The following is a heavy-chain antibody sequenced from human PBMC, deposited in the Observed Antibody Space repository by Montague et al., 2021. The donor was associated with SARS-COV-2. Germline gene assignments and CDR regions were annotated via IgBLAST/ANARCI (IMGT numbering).Heavy chain of an antibody. J-gene: IGHJ6*02. CDR1: GDSINNNY. CDR3: ARLTYDISYGVDV. D-gene: IGHD3-22*01. V-gene: IGHV4-59*01. CDR2: IHYCGST. Sequence: SETLSLTCSVSGDSINNNYCNWIRNLPGTGLEWIGNIHYCGSTKYNPTXQSRVTISVDRSKTQFSLKLKSVTAADTAIYYCARLTYDISYGVDVWGQGTTVTVSS.